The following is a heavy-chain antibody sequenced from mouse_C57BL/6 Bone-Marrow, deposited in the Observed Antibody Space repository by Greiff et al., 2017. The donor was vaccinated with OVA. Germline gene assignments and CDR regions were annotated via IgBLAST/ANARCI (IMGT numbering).Heavy chain of an antibody. CDR3: ARPLYYGSSYDYFDY. V-gene: IGHV5-17*01. CDR1: GFTFSDYG. Sequence: VQLKESGGGLVKPGGSLKLSCAASGFTFSDYGMHWVRQAPEKGLEWVAYISSGSSTIYYADTVKGRFTISRDNAKNTLFLQMTSLRSEDTAMYYCARPLYYGSSYDYFDYWGQGTTLTVSS. D-gene: IGHD1-1*01. J-gene: IGHJ2*01. CDR2: ISSGSSTI.